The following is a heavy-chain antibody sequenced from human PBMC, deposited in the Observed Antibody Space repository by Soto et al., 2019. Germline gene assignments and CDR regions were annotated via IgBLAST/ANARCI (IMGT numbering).Heavy chain of an antibody. CDR1: GYTFTSYD. J-gene: IGHJ6*02. D-gene: IGHD6-13*01. CDR3: ARAYSSSWPYYYYYGMDV. Sequence: QVQLVQSGAEVKKPGASVKVSCKASGYTFTSYDINWVRQATGQGLEWMGWMNPNSGNTGYAQKVQGRVTMTRNTSISTAYMELSSLRSEDTAVYYCARAYSSSWPYYYYYGMDVWGQGTTVTVSS. V-gene: IGHV1-8*01. CDR2: MNPNSGNT.